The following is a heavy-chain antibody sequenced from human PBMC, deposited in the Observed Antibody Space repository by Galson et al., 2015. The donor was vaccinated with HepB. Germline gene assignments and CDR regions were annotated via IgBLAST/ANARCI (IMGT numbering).Heavy chain of an antibody. CDR3: ARPVAGTFAFDI. Sequence: SLRLSCAASGFTFSSYSMNWVRQAPGKGLEWVSSISSSSSYIYYADSVKGRFTISRDNAKNSLYLQMNSLRAEDTAVYYCARPVAGTFAFDIWGQGTMVTVSS. D-gene: IGHD6-19*01. V-gene: IGHV3-21*01. J-gene: IGHJ3*02. CDR1: GFTFSSYS. CDR2: ISSSSSYI.